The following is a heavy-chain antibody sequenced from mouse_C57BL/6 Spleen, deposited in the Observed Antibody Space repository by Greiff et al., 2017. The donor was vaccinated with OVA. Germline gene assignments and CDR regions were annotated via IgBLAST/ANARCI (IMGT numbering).Heavy chain of an antibody. CDR3: TRANYGSSYKYFDV. J-gene: IGHJ1*03. D-gene: IGHD1-1*01. CDR2: ISSGGDYI. V-gene: IGHV5-9-1*02. CDR1: GFTFSSYA. Sequence: EVQGVESGEGLVKPGGSLKLSCAASGFTFSSYAMSWVRQTPEKRLEWVAYISSGGDYIYYADTVKGRFTISRDNARNTLYLQMSSLKSEDTAMYYCTRANYGSSYKYFDVWGTGTTVTVSS.